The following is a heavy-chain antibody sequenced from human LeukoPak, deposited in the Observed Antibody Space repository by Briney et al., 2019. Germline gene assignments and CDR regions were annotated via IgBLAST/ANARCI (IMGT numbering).Heavy chain of an antibody. Sequence: SQTLSLTCAISGDSVSSNSAAWNWIRQSPSRGLEWLGRTYYRSKWYNGYAVSVKSRVTINPDTSKNQFSLQLNFVTPEDTAVYYCARVFSSAYDTSFDYWGQGTLVTVSS. CDR1: GDSVSSNSAA. CDR3: ARVFSSAYDTSFDY. CDR2: TYYRSKWYN. D-gene: IGHD5-12*01. V-gene: IGHV6-1*01. J-gene: IGHJ4*02.